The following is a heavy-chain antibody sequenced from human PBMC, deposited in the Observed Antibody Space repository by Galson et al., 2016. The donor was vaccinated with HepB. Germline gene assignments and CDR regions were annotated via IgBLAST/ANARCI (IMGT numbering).Heavy chain of an antibody. CDR3: ARTRTLRHPADSFDL. CDR2: ISIGSSYT. CDR1: GFTFTDYY. D-gene: IGHD2-2*01. Sequence: SLRLSCAASGFTFTDYYLNWIRQAPGKGLEWVAYISIGSSYTHYADSVKGRFTISRDNAKNSLYLHLNSLRAEDTAGYYCARTRTLRHPADSFDLWGQGTMFTVSS. V-gene: IGHV3-11*06. J-gene: IGHJ3*01.